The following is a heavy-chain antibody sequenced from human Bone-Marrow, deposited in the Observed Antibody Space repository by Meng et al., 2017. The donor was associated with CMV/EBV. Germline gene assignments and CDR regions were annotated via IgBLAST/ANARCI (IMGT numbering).Heavy chain of an antibody. V-gene: IGHV3-74*01. CDR2: ISSDGSST. CDR1: GFTFDGYA. D-gene: IGHD2-2*01. CDR3: AREECSSTSCFLDY. J-gene: IGHJ4*02. Sequence: GESLKISCAASGFTFDGYAMHWVRLAPGKGLVWVSRISSDGSSTSYADSVKGRFTISRDNAKNTLYLQMSSLRAEDTAVYYCAREECSSTSCFLDYWGQGTLVTVSS.